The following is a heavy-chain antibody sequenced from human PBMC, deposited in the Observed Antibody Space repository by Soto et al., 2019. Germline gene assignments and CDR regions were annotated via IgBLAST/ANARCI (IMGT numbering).Heavy chain of an antibody. CDR1: GYTFTSYD. CDR2: MNPNSGNT. D-gene: IGHD1-7*01. CDR3: ARVNWNYAYYYYGMDV. J-gene: IGHJ6*02. Sequence: GASVKVSCKASGYTFTSYDINWVRQATGQGLEWMGWMNPNSGNTGYAQKFQGRVTMTRNTSISTAYMELSSLRSEDTAVYYCARVNWNYAYYYYGMDVWGQGTTVTVSS. V-gene: IGHV1-8*01.